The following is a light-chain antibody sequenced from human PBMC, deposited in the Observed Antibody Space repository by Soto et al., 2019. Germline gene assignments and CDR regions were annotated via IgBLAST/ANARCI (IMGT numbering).Light chain of an antibody. CDR2: KAS. CDR1: QSVSFW. J-gene: IGKJ1*01. CDR3: QQYQTFWT. Sequence: DKQMKKSVSSLSAYVGDRVTITCRASQSVSFWLAWYQQKPGKAPKLLIYKASTLESGVPSRFSGGGFGTEFTLTISSLQPDDYATYYCQQYQTFWTFGQGTKVDIK. V-gene: IGKV1-5*03.